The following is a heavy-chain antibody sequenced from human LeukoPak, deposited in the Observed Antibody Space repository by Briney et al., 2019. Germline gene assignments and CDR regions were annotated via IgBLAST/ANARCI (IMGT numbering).Heavy chain of an antibody. D-gene: IGHD3-10*01. CDR1: GYTFTSYG. CDR3: ARDRGLLWFGELSFDP. Sequence: GASVKVSCKASGYTFTSYGISWVRQAPGQGLEWMEWISAYNGNTNYAQKLQGRVTMTTDTSTSTAYMELRSLRSDDTAVYYCARDRGLLWFGELSFDPWGQGTLVTVSS. J-gene: IGHJ5*02. CDR2: ISAYNGNT. V-gene: IGHV1-18*01.